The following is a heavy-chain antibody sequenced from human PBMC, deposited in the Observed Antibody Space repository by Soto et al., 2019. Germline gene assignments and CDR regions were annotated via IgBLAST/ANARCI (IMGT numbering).Heavy chain of an antibody. CDR2: IIPILGIP. J-gene: IGHJ4*02. V-gene: IGHV1-69*04. CDR3: GTDSVSDWRPGVGY. Sequence: QVLLVQSGAEVKKPGSSVKVSCKASGVSFSDSTISWVRQAPGQGLEWMGKIIPILGIPNFAQKFQGRVTITADKSTSTAYMELSSLRSEDTAVYYCGTDSVSDWRPGVGYWGRGTLVTVSS. D-gene: IGHD6-19*01. CDR1: GVSFSDST.